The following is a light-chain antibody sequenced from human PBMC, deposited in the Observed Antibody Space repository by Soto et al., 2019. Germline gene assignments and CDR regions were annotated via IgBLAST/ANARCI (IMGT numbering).Light chain of an antibody. CDR2: DAS. CDR3: QQRYATPFT. CDR1: QRVYNL. V-gene: IGKV1-39*01. Sequence: DIHMTQSPPSLSAAVGDRLTITCRTSQRVYNLLNWYHQKAGEAPKLLIYDASTFKSGVQSRFHGSGSGTDFSLTISDLQPEYVGTYFCQQRYATPFTFRPRTKLEI. J-gene: IGKJ2*01.